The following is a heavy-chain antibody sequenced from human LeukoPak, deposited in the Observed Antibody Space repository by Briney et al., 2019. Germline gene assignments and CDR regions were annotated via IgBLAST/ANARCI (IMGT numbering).Heavy chain of an antibody. V-gene: IGHV1-2*02. CDR3: ARTRITMVRGVITGSFDP. CDR2: INPNSGGT. CDR1: GYTFTSYG. Sequence: ASVKVSCKASGYTFTSYGLSWVRQAPGQGLEWMGWINPNSGGTNYAQKFQGRVTMTRDTSISTAYMELSRLRSDDTALYYCARTRITMVRGVITGSFDPWGQGTLVTVSS. J-gene: IGHJ5*02. D-gene: IGHD3-10*01.